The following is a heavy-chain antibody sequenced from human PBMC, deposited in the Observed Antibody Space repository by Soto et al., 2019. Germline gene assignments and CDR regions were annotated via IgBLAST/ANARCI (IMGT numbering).Heavy chain of an antibody. Sequence: QVQLVQSGAEVEKPGSSVRVSCKASGDSFSKYTVNWVRQAPRQGLEWMGGIIPRFGTTNYAPTLQDRVTITADESMNTVYMELSSLRSEDTALYYCARGRGLYNSGRSQLDSWGQGPLVTVSS. CDR3: ARGRGLYNSGRSQLDS. CDR2: IIPRFGTT. CDR1: GDSFSKYT. V-gene: IGHV1-69*01. D-gene: IGHD1-26*01. J-gene: IGHJ4*02.